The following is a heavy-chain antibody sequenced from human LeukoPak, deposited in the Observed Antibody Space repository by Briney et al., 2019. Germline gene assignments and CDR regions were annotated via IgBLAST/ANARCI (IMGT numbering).Heavy chain of an antibody. CDR3: AASHMGLGYCSGGSCYSMGY. D-gene: IGHD2-15*01. J-gene: IGHJ4*02. V-gene: IGHV3-23*01. CDR2: ISGSGGST. CDR1: GFTFSNYA. Sequence: GGSLRLSCAASGFTFSNYARSWVRQAPGKGLEWVSAISGSGGSTFYADSVKGRFTISRDNSKNTLYLQMNGLRAEDTAVYYCAASHMGLGYCSGGSCYSMGYWGQGTLVTVSS.